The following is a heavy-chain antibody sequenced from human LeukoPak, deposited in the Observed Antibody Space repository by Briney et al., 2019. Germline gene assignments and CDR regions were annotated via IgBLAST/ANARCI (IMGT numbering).Heavy chain of an antibody. D-gene: IGHD4-17*01. CDR2: ISGSGGST. CDR3: ARDTYGDNTFDY. Sequence: GGSLRLSCAASGFTFSSYAMSWVRQAPGKGLEWVSTISGSGGSTYYADSVKGRFTISRDNSKNTLYLQMNSLRAEDTAVYYCARDTYGDNTFDYWGQGTLVTVSS. V-gene: IGHV3-23*01. J-gene: IGHJ4*02. CDR1: GFTFSSYA.